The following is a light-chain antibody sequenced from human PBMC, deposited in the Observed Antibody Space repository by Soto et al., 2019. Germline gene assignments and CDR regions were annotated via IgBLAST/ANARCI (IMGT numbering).Light chain of an antibody. CDR2: EVA. CDR3: NSYTSSSTYV. CDR1: SSDVGGYKY. J-gene: IGLJ1*01. V-gene: IGLV2-14*01. Sequence: QSVLTQPASVSGSPGQSITISCTGTSSDVGGYKYVSWYQQHPGKAPKLILYEVANRSSGVSDRFSGSKSGNTASLTISGLQAEDEADYYCNSYTSSSTYVFGAGTKVTVL.